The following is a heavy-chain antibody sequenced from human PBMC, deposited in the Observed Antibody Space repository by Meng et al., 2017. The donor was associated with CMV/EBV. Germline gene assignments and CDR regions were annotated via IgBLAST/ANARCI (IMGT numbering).Heavy chain of an antibody. Sequence: AASGFTFSNYGMHWVRQAPGKGLEWVALIAYDGNNKKYADSVTGRFTISRDNSKNTLYLQMNSLRAEDTAVYYCAKTTEYSYGYFDYWGQGTLVTVSS. CDR2: IAYDGNNK. V-gene: IGHV3-30*18. CDR1: GFTFSNYG. J-gene: IGHJ4*02. CDR3: AKTTEYSYGYFDY. D-gene: IGHD5-18*01.